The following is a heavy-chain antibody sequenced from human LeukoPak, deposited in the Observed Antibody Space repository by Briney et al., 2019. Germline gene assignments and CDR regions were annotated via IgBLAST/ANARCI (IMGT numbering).Heavy chain of an antibody. CDR1: GGTFSSYA. Sequence: GASVKVSCKASGGTFSSYAISWVRQAPGQGLEWMGGIIPIFGTANYAQKFQGRVTITADESTSTAYMELSSLRSEDTAVYYCARAPEMATIPFDYWGQGTLATVSS. J-gene: IGHJ4*02. CDR2: IIPIFGTA. CDR3: ARAPEMATIPFDY. D-gene: IGHD5-24*01. V-gene: IGHV1-69*01.